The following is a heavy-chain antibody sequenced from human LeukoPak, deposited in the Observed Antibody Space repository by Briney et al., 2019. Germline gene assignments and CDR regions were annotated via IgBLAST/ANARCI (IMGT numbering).Heavy chain of an antibody. D-gene: IGHD2-15*01. CDR2: INPNSGGT. CDR3: ARDLIWVAAREESLNY. CDR1: GYTFTGYY. V-gene: IGHV1-2*02. J-gene: IGHJ4*02. Sequence: ASVKVSCKASGYTFTGYYMHWVRQAPGQGLERMGWINPNSGGTNYAQKFQGRVTMTRDTSISTAYMELSRLRSDDTAVYYCARDLIWVAAREESLNYWGQGTLVTVSS.